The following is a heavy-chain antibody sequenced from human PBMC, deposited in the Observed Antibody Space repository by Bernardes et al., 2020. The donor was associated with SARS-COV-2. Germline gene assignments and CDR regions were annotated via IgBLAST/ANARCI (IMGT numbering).Heavy chain of an antibody. CDR1: GFTFSNYG. J-gene: IGHJ6*02. Sequence: GGSLRLSRAASGFTFSNYGMHWVRQAPGKRLEWVAVISYDGSNKYYADSVKGRFTISRDNSKNTLYLQMNSLRAEDTAVYYCATAKSGPTYFYGMDVWGQGTTVTVSS. V-gene: IGHV3-30*03. CDR2: ISYDGSNK. D-gene: IGHD3-3*01. CDR3: ATAKSGPTYFYGMDV.